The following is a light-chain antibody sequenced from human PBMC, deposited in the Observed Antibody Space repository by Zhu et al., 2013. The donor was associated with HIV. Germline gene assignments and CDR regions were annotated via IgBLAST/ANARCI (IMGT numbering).Light chain of an antibody. V-gene: IGKV3-15*01. CDR1: QSVSSN. J-gene: IGKJ5*01. CDR2: GAS. CDR3: QQYNNWPPSIT. Sequence: EIVMTQSPATLSVSPGERATLSCRASQSVSSNLAWYQQKPGQAPRLLISGASTRATGVPARFSGSGSGTEFTLIISSLQSEDSAVYYCQQYNNWPPSITFGQGTRLEIK.